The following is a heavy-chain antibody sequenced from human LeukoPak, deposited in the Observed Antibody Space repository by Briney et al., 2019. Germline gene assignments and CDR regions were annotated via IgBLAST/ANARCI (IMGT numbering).Heavy chain of an antibody. CDR1: GFTFSSYG. J-gene: IGHJ2*01. D-gene: IGHD4-23*01. V-gene: IGHV4-39*01. CDR3: ARHVTTVVSVHWYFDL. CDR2: IYYSGST. Sequence: PGGSLRLSCAASGFTFSSYGMHWIRQPPGKGLEWIGSIYYSGSTYYNPSLKSRLTISVDTSKNQFSLKLSSVAAADTAMYYCARHVTTVVSVHWYFDLWGRGTLVTVSS.